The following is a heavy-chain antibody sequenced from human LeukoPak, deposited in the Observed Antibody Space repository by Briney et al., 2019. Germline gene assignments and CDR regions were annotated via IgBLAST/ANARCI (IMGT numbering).Heavy chain of an antibody. D-gene: IGHD3-16*02. Sequence: SETLSLTRAVYGGSFSGYYWSWIRQPPGKGLEWIGEINHSGSTNYNPSLKSRVTISVDTSKNQFSLKLSSVTAADTAVYYCASSYDYVWGSYRPPYFDYWGQGTLVTVSS. J-gene: IGHJ4*02. CDR3: ASSYDYVWGSYRPPYFDY. CDR2: INHSGST. CDR1: GGSFSGYY. V-gene: IGHV4-34*01.